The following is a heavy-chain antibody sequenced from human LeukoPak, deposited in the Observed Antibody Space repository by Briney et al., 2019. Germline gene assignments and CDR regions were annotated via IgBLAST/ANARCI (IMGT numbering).Heavy chain of an antibody. D-gene: IGHD6-19*01. CDR1: GGSISSYY. V-gene: IGHV4-59*01. CDR3: ATGYSSGHLDY. Sequence: PSETLSLTCTVSGGSISSYYWSWIRQPPGKGLEWIGYIYYSGSTNYNPSLKSRVTISVDTSKNQFSLKLSSVTAADTAVYCCATGYSSGHLDYWGQGTLVTVSS. CDR2: IYYSGST. J-gene: IGHJ4*02.